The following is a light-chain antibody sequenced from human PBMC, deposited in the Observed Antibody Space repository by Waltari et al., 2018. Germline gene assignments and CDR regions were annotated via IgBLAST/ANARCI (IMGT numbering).Light chain of an antibody. CDR2: GQD. CDR3: LSRDISSTRF. CDR1: SPRRYS. J-gene: IGLJ2*01. Sequence: SSELTQDPTVSVALGQTVTITCQGDSPRRYSASWYQQRSGQAPVLVFYGQDNRPSGIPDRFSGSTSGDTATLTITGTQAEDEADYYCLSRDISSTRFFGGGTRLTV. V-gene: IGLV3-19*01.